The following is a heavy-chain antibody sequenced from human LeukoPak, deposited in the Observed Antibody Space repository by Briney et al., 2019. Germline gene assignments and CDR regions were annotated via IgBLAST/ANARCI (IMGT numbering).Heavy chain of an antibody. CDR1: GFTFSSYA. D-gene: IGHD6-19*01. J-gene: IGHJ4*02. V-gene: IGHV3-30-3*01. CDR2: ISYDGSNK. Sequence: GGSLRLSCAASGFTFSSYAMPWVRQAPGKGLGWVAVISYDGSNKYYADSVKGRFTISRDNSKNPLYLQMNSLRAEDTAVYYCATREGIAVAGLDYWGQGTLVTVSS. CDR3: ATREGIAVAGLDY.